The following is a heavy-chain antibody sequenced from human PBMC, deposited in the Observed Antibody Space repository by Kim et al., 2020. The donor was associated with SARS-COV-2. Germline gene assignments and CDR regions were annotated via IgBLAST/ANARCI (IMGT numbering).Heavy chain of an antibody. V-gene: IGHV3-23*01. J-gene: IGHJ4*02. CDR1: GFTFSSYA. CDR3: AKAPTPMVRGVPDY. CDR2: ISGSGGST. D-gene: IGHD3-10*01. Sequence: GGSLRLSCAASGFTFSSYAMSWVRQAPGKGLEWVAAISGSGGSTYYADSVKGRFTISRDNSKNTLYLQMNSLRAEDTAVYYCAKAPTPMVRGVPDYWGQGTLVTVSS.